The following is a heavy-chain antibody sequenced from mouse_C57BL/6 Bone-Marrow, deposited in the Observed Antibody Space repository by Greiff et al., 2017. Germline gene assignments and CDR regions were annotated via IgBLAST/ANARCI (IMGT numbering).Heavy chain of an antibody. V-gene: IGHV5-17*01. CDR1: GFTFSDYG. CDR3: ARGGNVGAMDY. Sequence: EVKLVESGGGLVKPAGSLKLSCAASGFTFSDYGMHWVRQAPEKGLEWVAYISSGSSTIYYADTVKGRFTISRDNAKNTLFLQMTSLRSEDTAMYYCARGGNVGAMDYWGQGTSVTVSS. CDR2: ISSGSSTI. J-gene: IGHJ4*01. D-gene: IGHD2-1*01.